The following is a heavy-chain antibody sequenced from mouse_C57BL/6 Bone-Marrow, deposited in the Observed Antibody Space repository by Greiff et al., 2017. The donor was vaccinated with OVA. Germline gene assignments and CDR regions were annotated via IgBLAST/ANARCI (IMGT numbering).Heavy chain of an antibody. CDR1: GYTFTSYW. D-gene: IGHD1-1*02. CDR3: AREDVLWCNDWYFDV. CDR2: IDPSDSYT. Sequence: QVQLQQPGAELVKPGASVKLSCKASGYTFTSYWMQWVKQRPGQGLEWIGEIDPSDSYTNYNQKFKGKATLTVDTSSSTAYMQLSSLTSEDSAVYYCAREDVLWCNDWYFDVWGTGTTVTVSS. V-gene: IGHV1-50*01. J-gene: IGHJ1*03.